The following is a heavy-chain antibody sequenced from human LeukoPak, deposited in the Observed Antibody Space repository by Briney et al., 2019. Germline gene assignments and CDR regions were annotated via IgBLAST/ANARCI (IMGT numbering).Heavy chain of an antibody. CDR1: GYTFTDYD. Sequence: EASVKVSCKTSGYTFTDYDITWVRQAPGQGLEWMGWISAYNGNTNYAQKLQGRVTMTTDTSTSTAYMELRSLRSDDTAVYYCARARGQLVSHYYYYMDVWGKGTTVTVSS. CDR3: ARARGQLVSHYYYYMDV. D-gene: IGHD6-13*01. CDR2: ISAYNGNT. J-gene: IGHJ6*03. V-gene: IGHV1-18*01.